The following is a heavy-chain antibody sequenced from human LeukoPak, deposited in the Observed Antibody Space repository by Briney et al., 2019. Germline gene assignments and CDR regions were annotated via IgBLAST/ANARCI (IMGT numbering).Heavy chain of an antibody. J-gene: IGHJ4*02. V-gene: IGHV3-21*01. CDR3: ARGPPLGYCSSSSCPHLDY. CDR1: GFTFGRYS. Sequence: GGSLRLSCAASGFTFGRYSMNWVRQAPGKGLEWLSSISSSSSFIYYADSVKGRFTISRDNAKNSLYLQMNSLRAEDTAVYYCARGPPLGYCSSSSCPHLDYWGQGTLVTVSS. CDR2: ISSSSSFI. D-gene: IGHD2-2*01.